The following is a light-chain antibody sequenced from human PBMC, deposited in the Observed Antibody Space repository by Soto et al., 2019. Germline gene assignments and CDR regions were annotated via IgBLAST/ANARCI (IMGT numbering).Light chain of an antibody. CDR2: DVS. CDR1: NSDVGAYNY. Sequence: QSALTQSASVSGSPGQSITISCTGTNSDVGAYNYVSWYQQHPGKAPKLIIYDVSNRPSGVSNRFSGSKSGNTASLTISALQADDEADYCCSSFTSSSTRVFGTGTKLTVL. CDR3: SSFTSSSTRV. V-gene: IGLV2-14*01. J-gene: IGLJ1*01.